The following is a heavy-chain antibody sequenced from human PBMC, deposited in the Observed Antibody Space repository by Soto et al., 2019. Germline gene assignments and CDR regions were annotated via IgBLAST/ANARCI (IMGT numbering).Heavy chain of an antibody. CDR2: IYATGTT. V-gene: IGHV4-4*07. CDR1: GASISGFY. J-gene: IGHJ5*02. Sequence: ASETLSLTCTVSGASISGFYWSWIRKSAGKGLEWIGRIYATGTTDYNPSLKSRVMMSVDTSKKQFSLKLRSVTAADTAVYYCVRDGTKTLRDWFDPWGQGMSVTVSS. CDR3: VRDGTKTLRDWFDP. D-gene: IGHD1-1*01.